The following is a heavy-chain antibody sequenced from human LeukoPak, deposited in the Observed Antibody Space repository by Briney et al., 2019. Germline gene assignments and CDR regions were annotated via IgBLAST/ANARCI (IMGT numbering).Heavy chain of an antibody. CDR3: ARVPLGYCSSTSCFDYFDY. CDR2: INWDGGST. V-gene: IGHV3-20*04. J-gene: IGHJ4*02. Sequence: GGSLRLSCAASGFTFDNYGMSWVRQAPGKGLEWVSGINWDGGSTGYVDSVKGRFTISRDNAKNSLYLQMNSLRAEDTALYYCARVPLGYCSSTSCFDYFDYWGQGTLVTVSS. D-gene: IGHD2-2*01. CDR1: GFTFDNYG.